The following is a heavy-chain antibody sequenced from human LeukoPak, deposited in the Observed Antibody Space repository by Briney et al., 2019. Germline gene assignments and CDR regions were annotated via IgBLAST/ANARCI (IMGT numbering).Heavy chain of an antibody. CDR2: ISGSSSYI. CDR3: ARDRITIFGVVDY. CDR1: GFTFSSYS. J-gene: IGHJ4*02. D-gene: IGHD3-3*01. Sequence: GGTLRLSCAASGFTFSSYSMNWVRQAPGKGLEWVSSISGSSSYIYYADSVKGRFTISRHNAKNSLYLQMNSLRAEDTAVYYCARDRITIFGVVDYWGQGTLVTVSS. V-gene: IGHV3-21*01.